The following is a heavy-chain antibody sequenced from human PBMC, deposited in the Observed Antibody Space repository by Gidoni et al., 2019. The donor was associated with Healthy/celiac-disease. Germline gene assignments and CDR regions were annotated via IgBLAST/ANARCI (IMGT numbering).Heavy chain of an antibody. D-gene: IGHD1-20*01. J-gene: IGHJ4*02. V-gene: IGHV5-51*01. CDR1: GYSFTSYW. CDR3: ARQTSVYGATGY. CDR2: NYPDYSDT. Sequence: EVQLVQSGAVVQKPGESLKFSCKGSGYSFTSYWIGGVRQMPGQGLKWMGINYPDYSDTRYSPSFQGQVTNSADKSISTDYLQWSSLKASDTAMYYCARQTSVYGATGYWGQGTLVTVSS.